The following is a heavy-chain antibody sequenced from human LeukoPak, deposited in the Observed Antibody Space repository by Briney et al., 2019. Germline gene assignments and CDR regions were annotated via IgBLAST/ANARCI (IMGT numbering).Heavy chain of an antibody. CDR3: AKDPLRIAAAGTAADY. CDR1: GFTFSSYS. CDR2: ISSSSSTI. D-gene: IGHD6-13*01. J-gene: IGHJ4*02. Sequence: GGSLRLSCAASGFTFSSYSMNWVRQAPGKGLEWVSYISSSSSTIYYADSVKGRFTISRDNSKNTLYLQMNSLRAEDTAVYYCAKDPLRIAAAGTAADYWGQGTLVTVSS. V-gene: IGHV3-48*01.